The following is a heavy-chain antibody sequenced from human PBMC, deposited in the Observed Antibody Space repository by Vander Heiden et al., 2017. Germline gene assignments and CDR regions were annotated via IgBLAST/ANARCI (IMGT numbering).Heavy chain of an antibody. Sequence: QVQLQQWGAGLLKPSETLSLTCAVYGGSFSGYYWSWIRQPPGKGLEWIGEINHSGSTNYNPSLKRRVTISVDTSKNQFSLKLSSVTAADTAVYYCARGLSIGGGPAANPFDYWGQGTLVTVSS. V-gene: IGHV4-34*01. CDR3: ARGLSIGGGPAANPFDY. CDR2: INHSGST. CDR1: GGSFSGYY. D-gene: IGHD2-2*01. J-gene: IGHJ4*02.